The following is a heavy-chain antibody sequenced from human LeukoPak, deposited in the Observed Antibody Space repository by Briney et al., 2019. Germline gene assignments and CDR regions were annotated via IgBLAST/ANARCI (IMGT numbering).Heavy chain of an antibody. CDR3: ARGGRAYYDFWSAIRSGMDV. D-gene: IGHD3-3*01. CDR2: IIPIFGTA. J-gene: IGHJ6*02. V-gene: IGHV1-69*13. Sequence: SVKVSCKASGYTFTSYYMHWVRQAPGQGLEWMGGIIPIFGTANYAQKFQGRVTITADESTSTAYMELSSLRSEDTAVYYCARGGRAYYDFWSAIRSGMDVWGQGTTVTVSS. CDR1: GYTFTSYY.